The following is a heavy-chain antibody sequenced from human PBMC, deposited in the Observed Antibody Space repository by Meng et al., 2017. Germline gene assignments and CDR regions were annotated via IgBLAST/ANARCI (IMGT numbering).Heavy chain of an antibody. J-gene: IGHJ4*02. CDR3: ARGPQTSIAVDY. V-gene: IGHV3-30*01. Sequence: QGQLVESGGGVVQPRRSLRLSCASSGFTFSSYAMHWVRQAPGKGLEWVAVISYDGSNKYYADSVKGRFTISRDNSKNTLYLQMNSLRAEDTAVYYCARGPQTSIAVDYWGQGTLVTVSS. CDR1: GFTFSSYA. CDR2: ISYDGSNK. D-gene: IGHD6-19*01.